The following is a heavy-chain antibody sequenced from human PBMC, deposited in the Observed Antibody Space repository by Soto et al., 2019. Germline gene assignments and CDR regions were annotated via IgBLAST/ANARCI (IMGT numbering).Heavy chain of an antibody. CDR2: ISAYNGNT. Sequence: APVKVSCKASGYTFTSYGISWVRQAPGQGLEWMGWISAYNGNTNYAQKLQGRVTMTTDTSTSTAYMELRSLRSDDTAVYYCARDPGDFWSGCHFYDATPNSYYGIDVLDQPIPVT. J-gene: IGHJ6*02. CDR3: ARDPGDFWSGCHFYDATPNSYYGIDV. V-gene: IGHV1-18*04. D-gene: IGHD3-3*01. CDR1: GYTFTSYG.